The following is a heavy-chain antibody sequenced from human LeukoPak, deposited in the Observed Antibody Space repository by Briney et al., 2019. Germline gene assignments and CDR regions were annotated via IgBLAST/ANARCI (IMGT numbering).Heavy chain of an antibody. CDR1: GSSITNYW. Sequence: GASMLFSSNCSGSSITNYWIGGVHQMPGKGLEWMGIIYPGDSDTRYIASFQGQVTISADKSINTAYLQWSSLKASDTAMYYCARRGDSYWFFDYWGQGTVVTV. D-gene: IGHD1-26*01. V-gene: IGHV5-51*07. J-gene: IGHJ4*02. CDR2: IYPGDSDT. CDR3: ARRGDSYWFFDY.